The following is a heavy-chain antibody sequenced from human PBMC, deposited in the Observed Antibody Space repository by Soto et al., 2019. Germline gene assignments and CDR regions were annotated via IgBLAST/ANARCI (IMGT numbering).Heavy chain of an antibody. CDR3: ARSQGSSTSLEIYYYYYYGMDV. CDR2: IIPISDTT. V-gene: IGHV1-69*01. D-gene: IGHD2-2*01. J-gene: IGHJ6*02. Sequence: QVQLVQSGAEVKKPGSSVKVSCKASGGTFSSYAISWVRQAPGQGLEWMGGIIPISDTTNYAQKFQGRVTITADESASKAYMVLSSMRSEDTAVYYCARSQGSSTSLEIYYYYYYGMDVLGQGTTVTVSS. CDR1: GGTFSSYA.